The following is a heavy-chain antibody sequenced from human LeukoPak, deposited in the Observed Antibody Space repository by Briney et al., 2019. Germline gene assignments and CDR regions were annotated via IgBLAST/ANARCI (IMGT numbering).Heavy chain of an antibody. Sequence: SVKVSCKASGGTFSSYAISWVRQAPGQGLEWMGRIIPIFGTANYAQKFQGRVTITTDESTSTAYMELSSLRSDDTAVYYCARDLLGFWSGYSPRDYWGQGTLVTVSS. CDR2: IIPIFGTA. D-gene: IGHD3-3*01. J-gene: IGHJ4*02. V-gene: IGHV1-69*05. CDR3: ARDLLGFWSGYSPRDY. CDR1: GGTFSSYA.